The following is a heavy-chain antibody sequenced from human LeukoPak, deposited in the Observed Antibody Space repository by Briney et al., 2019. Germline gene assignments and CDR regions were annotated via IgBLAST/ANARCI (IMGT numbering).Heavy chain of an antibody. D-gene: IGHD2-21*01. CDR1: GFTFSSYS. CDR2: ITSSSSAI. V-gene: IGHV3-48*01. Sequence: GGSLRLSCAASGFTFSSYSMNWVRQAPGKGLEWVSYITSSSSAIYYADSVKGRFTISRDNAKNSLYLQMNSLRAEDTAVYYCARVWYSVFDYWGQGMLVTVSS. J-gene: IGHJ4*02. CDR3: ARVWYSVFDY.